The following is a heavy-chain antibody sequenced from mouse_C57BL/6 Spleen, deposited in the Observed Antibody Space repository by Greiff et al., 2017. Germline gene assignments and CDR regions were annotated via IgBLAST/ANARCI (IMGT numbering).Heavy chain of an antibody. CDR2: ISSGSSTI. CDR1: GFTFSDYG. J-gene: IGHJ1*03. V-gene: IGHV5-17*01. Sequence: EVQVVESGGGLVKPGGSLKLSCAASGFTFSDYGLHWVRQAPEKGLEWVTYISSGSSTIYYADTVKGRFTISRANAKNTLFLQMTSLRSEVTARYYCARGPYWYFDVWGTGATVTVTS. CDR3: ARGPYWYFDV.